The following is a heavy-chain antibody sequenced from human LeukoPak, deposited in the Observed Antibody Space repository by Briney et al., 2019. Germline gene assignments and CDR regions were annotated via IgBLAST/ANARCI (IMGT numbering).Heavy chain of an antibody. CDR2: INPSSGGT. Sequence: GASVKVSCKASGYTFTGYYMHWVRQAPGQGLEWMGWINPSSGGTNYAQKFQGRVTMTRDTSISTAYMELSRLRSDDTAVYYCARSLRTNWFDPWGQGTLVTVSS. CDR3: ARSLRTNWFDP. J-gene: IGHJ5*02. V-gene: IGHV1-2*02. D-gene: IGHD3/OR15-3a*01. CDR1: GYTFTGYY.